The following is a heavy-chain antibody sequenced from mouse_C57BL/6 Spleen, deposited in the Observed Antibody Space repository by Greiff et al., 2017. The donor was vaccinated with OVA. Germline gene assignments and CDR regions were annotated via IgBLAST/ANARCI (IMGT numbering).Heavy chain of an antibody. CDR3: ARDKGVYYGNYWYCDV. CDR2: INYDGSST. CDR1: GFTFSDYY. Sequence: EVKLMESEGGLVQPGSSMKLSCTASGFTFSDYYMAWVRQVPEKGLEWVANINYDGSSTYYLDSLKSRFIIARDKAKTILYLQMSMLKSEDTATYYCARDKGVYYGNYWYCDVWGTGTTVTVSS. D-gene: IGHD2-1*01. J-gene: IGHJ1*03. V-gene: IGHV5-16*01.